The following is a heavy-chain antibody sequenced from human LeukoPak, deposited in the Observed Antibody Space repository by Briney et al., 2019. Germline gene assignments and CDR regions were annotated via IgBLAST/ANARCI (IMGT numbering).Heavy chain of an antibody. V-gene: IGHV4-4*02. D-gene: IGHD6-19*01. Sequence: SGTLSLTCAVSGGSISSSNWWSWVRQPPGKGLEWIGEIYHSGSTNYNPSLKSRVTISVDKSKNQFSLKLSSVTAADTAVYYCAREMIAVAGFIDYWGQGTLVTVSS. CDR1: GGSISSSNW. CDR2: IYHSGST. CDR3: AREMIAVAGFIDY. J-gene: IGHJ4*02.